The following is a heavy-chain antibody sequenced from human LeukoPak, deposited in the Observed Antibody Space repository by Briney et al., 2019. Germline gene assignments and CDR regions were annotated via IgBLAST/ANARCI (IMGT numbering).Heavy chain of an antibody. J-gene: IGHJ4*02. Sequence: GGSLRLSCAASGSTFTNAWRNWVRQAPGKGREWVGRIKSKADGETIDYAAPVKGRFTFSRDDSKNMLYLQMNSLKSEDTAVYYCSTLTSRGLSDSWGQGTLVTVSS. CDR1: GSTFTNAW. D-gene: IGHD1-20*01. CDR2: IKSKADGETI. V-gene: IGHV3-15*07. CDR3: STLTSRGLSDS.